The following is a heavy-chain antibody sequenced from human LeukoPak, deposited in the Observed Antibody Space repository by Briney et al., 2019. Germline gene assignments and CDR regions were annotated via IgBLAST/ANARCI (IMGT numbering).Heavy chain of an antibody. V-gene: IGHV3-64*01. CDR3: AKEEGSGTYAY. Sequence: QTGGSLRLSCAASGFTFSSSGMHWVRQGPGKGLEYVSGISNNGDSTYYANSVKDRFTISRDNPKNTLYPQMGSLRAEDMAVYYCAKEEGSGTYAYWGQGTLVTVSS. D-gene: IGHD1-26*01. CDR2: ISNNGDST. CDR1: GFTFSSSG. J-gene: IGHJ4*02.